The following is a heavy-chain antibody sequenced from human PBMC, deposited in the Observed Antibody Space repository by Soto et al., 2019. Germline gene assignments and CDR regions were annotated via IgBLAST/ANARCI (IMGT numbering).Heavy chain of an antibody. V-gene: IGHV4-59*01. Sequence: SETLSLTCTVSGGSISGYYWSWMRQPPGQGLEWIGYIYHSGTIRYNPSLESRVTISVDTSKNQFSLKLASVTAADTAVYYCARTQMATLYFDYWGQGTLVTVSS. CDR1: GGSISGYY. CDR3: ARTQMATLYFDY. J-gene: IGHJ4*02. CDR2: IYHSGTI. D-gene: IGHD5-12*01.